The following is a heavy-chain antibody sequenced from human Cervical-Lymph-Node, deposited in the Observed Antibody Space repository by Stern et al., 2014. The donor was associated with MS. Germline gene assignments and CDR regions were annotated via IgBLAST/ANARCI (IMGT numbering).Heavy chain of an antibody. CDR1: GFTFSNYY. Sequence: QVQLVESGGGLVKPGGSLRLSCAASGFTFSNYYMSWIRQAPGKGLEWVSYISRSGRTRYYADSGKGRFTISRDNAKNSLYLQMNSLKAEDTAVYYCARGEAVAGTEWYFDLWGRGTLVTVSS. CDR2: ISRSGRTR. J-gene: IGHJ2*01. V-gene: IGHV3-11*01. D-gene: IGHD6-19*01. CDR3: ARGEAVAGTEWYFDL.